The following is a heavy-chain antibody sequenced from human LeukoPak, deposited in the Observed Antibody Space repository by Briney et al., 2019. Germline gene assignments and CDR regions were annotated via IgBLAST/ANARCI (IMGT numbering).Heavy chain of an antibody. CDR1: GYTFTTYE. Sequence: ASVKVSCKASGYTFTTYEINWVRQAAGQGLEWMGWMSPYGGDTKYAQKFQARVTMTRDTSVSTAYMELSSLSSEDTAVYYCARGGSFGLKANLDSWGQGTLVTVSS. CDR3: ARGGSFGLKANLDS. D-gene: IGHD3/OR15-3a*01. J-gene: IGHJ4*02. CDR2: MSPYGGDT. V-gene: IGHV1-8*01.